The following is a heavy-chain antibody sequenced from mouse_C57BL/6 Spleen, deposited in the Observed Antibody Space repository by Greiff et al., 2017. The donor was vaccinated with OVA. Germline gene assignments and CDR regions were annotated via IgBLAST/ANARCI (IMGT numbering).Heavy chain of an antibody. V-gene: IGHV1-62-2*01. D-gene: IGHD2-4*01. CDR1: GYTFTEYT. Sequence: QVQLQQSGAELVKPGASVKLSCKASGYTFTEYTIHWVKQRSGQGLEWIGWFYPGSGSIKYNEKFKDKATLTADKSSSTVYMELSRLTSEDSAVYFCARHEEGDPSIYYDGRFAYWGQGTLVTVSA. CDR3: ARHEEGDPSIYYDGRFAY. J-gene: IGHJ3*01. CDR2: FYPGSGSI.